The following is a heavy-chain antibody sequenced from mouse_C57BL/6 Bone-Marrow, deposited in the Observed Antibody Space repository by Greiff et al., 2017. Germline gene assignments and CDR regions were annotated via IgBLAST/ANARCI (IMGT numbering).Heavy chain of an antibody. CDR2: IYPGNSDT. D-gene: IGHD2-3*01. CDR1: GYTFTSYW. Sequence: DVQLQESGTVLARPGASVKMSCKTSGYTFTSYWMHWVKQRPGQGLEWIGAIYPGNSDTSYNQKFKGKAKLTAVTSASTAYMELSSLTNEDSAFYYCTRRGGYYVSLAYWGQGTLVTVSA. V-gene: IGHV1-5*01. J-gene: IGHJ3*01. CDR3: TRRGGYYVSLAY.